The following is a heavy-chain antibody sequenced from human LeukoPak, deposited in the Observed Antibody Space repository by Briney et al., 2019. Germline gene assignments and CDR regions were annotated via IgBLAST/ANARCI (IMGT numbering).Heavy chain of an antibody. D-gene: IGHD2-2*01. CDR1: GYSFTSYW. Sequence: GESLKISCKGSGYSFTSYWISWVRQMPGKGLEWMGRIDPSDSYTNYSPSFQGHVTISADKSISTAYLQWSSLKASDTAMYYCARVGGGDVVVPAAMPGGDNWFDPWGQGTLVTVSS. CDR3: ARVGGGDVVVPAAMPGGDNWFDP. V-gene: IGHV5-10-1*01. CDR2: IDPSDSYT. J-gene: IGHJ5*02.